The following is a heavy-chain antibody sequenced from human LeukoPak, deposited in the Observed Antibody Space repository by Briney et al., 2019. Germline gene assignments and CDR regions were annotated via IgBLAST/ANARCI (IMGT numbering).Heavy chain of an antibody. J-gene: IGHJ6*01. D-gene: IGHD6-13*01. CDR3: ARLRPYSSSIPIAHRSYYYYGMDL. CDR2: IYTIGST. Sequence: PSETLSLTCTVSGGSISSGSYYWSWIRQPAGKGLEGIGRIYTIGSTNYNPSLKSRVTISVDTSKNQFSLKLSSRTPADTAVYYCARLRPYSSSIPIAHRSYYYYGMDLWGQGTTVTVFS. V-gene: IGHV4-61*02. CDR1: GGSISSGSYY.